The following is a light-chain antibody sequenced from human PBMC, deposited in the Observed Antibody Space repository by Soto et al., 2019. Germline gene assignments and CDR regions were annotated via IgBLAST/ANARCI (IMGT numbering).Light chain of an antibody. CDR2: GAS. Sequence: EIVLTQSPGTLSLSPGERATLSCRASQTVSRSALAWYQQKPGQAPRLLIYGASNRATGIPDRFSGSGSGTDFTLTISRLEPEDFAVYYCQQFSSYPLTFGGGTKVDIK. CDR3: QQFSSYPLT. V-gene: IGKV3-20*01. J-gene: IGKJ4*01. CDR1: QTVSRSA.